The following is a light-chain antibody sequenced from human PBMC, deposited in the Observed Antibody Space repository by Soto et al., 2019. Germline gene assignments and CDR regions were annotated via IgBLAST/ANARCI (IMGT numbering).Light chain of an antibody. V-gene: IGKV3-15*01. CDR3: QQYNDWPLT. Sequence: EIVMTQSPATLSVSPGEGATFSCRASQSINTKIAWYQLKPGQAPRLLIYGAFTRATGIPARFSGTGSGTEFTLTISSLQSEDFALYYCQQYNDWPLTFGQGTKVDIK. CDR2: GAF. CDR1: QSINTK. J-gene: IGKJ1*01.